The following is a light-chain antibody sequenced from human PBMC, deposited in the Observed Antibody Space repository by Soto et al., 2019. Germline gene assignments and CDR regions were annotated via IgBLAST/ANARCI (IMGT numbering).Light chain of an antibody. J-gene: IGKJ1*01. CDR3: MQGLQTPWT. Sequence: DIVMTQSPLSLPVTPGEPASISCRSSQSLLHSNGYNYVNWYLQKPGQSPKLLIYLGSNRASGVPDRFRGSGSGTDFPLKISRVETEDIGVFYCMQGLQTPWTFGQGTKVEIK. V-gene: IGKV2-28*01. CDR1: QSLLHSNGYNY. CDR2: LGS.